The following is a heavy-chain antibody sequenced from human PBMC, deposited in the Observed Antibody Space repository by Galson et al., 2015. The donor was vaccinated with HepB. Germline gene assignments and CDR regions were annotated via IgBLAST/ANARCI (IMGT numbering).Heavy chain of an antibody. CDR1: GYSFTSYW. CDR2: IYPGDSDT. J-gene: IGHJ4*02. Sequence: QSGAEVKKPGESLKISCKGSGYSFTSYWIGWVRQMPGKGLEWMGIIYPGDSDTRYSPSFQGQVTISADKSISTAYLQWSSLKASDTAMYYCARLFPTHYYGSGSTIDYWGQGTLVTVSS. V-gene: IGHV5-51*01. D-gene: IGHD3-10*01. CDR3: ARLFPTHYYGSGSTIDY.